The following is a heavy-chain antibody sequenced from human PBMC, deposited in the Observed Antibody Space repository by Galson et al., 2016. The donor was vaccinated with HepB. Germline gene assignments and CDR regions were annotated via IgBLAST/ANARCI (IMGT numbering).Heavy chain of an antibody. V-gene: IGHV3-23*01. D-gene: IGHD5-18*01. CDR3: ARHRYSYGLYFDQ. CDR1: GFSLETYA. Sequence: SLRLSCAASGFSLETYAMSWVRQAPGKGLEWVSFISGSGGSKHYADPVRGRFSVSRDNAQNILYMQMNTLRAEDTAVYYCARHRYSYGLYFDQWGQGTLVSVSS. J-gene: IGHJ4*02. CDR2: ISGSGGSK.